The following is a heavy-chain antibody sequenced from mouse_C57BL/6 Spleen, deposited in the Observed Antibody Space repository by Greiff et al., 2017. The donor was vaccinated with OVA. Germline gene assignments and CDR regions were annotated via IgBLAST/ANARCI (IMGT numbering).Heavy chain of an antibody. Sequence: EVMLVESEGGLVQPGSSMKLSCTASGFTFSDYYMAWVRQVPEKGLEWVANINYDGSSTYYLDSLKSRFIISRDNAKNILYLQMSSLKSEDTATYYGARDRGYYDYDVFAYWGQGTLVTVSA. D-gene: IGHD2-4*01. CDR1: GFTFSDYY. J-gene: IGHJ3*01. V-gene: IGHV5-16*01. CDR3: ARDRGYYDYDVFAY. CDR2: INYDGSST.